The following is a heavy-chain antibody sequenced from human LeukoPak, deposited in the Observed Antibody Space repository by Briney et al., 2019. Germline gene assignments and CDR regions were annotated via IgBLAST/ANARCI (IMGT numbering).Heavy chain of an antibody. J-gene: IGHJ3*02. CDR3: ARVYDSSGYVAFDI. Sequence: SETLSLTCTVSGGSISSNYWSWIRQPPGKGLEWIGNIYWSGSTNYNPSLKSRVTISLDTSKNQFSLKLSSVTAADTAVYYCARVYDSSGYVAFDIWGQGTMVTVSS. CDR2: IYWSGST. CDR1: GGSISSNY. V-gene: IGHV4-59*01. D-gene: IGHD3-22*01.